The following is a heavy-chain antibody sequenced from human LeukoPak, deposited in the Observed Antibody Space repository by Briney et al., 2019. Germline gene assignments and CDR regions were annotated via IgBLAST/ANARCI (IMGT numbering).Heavy chain of an antibody. D-gene: IGHD3-3*01. CDR3: ARDRSNLEWLLLGYYYYGMDV. V-gene: IGHV1-18*01. Sequence: ASVKVSCKASGYTFTSYGISWVRQASGQGLEWMGWISAYNDNTNYAQKLQGRVTMTTDTSTSTAYMELRSLRSDDTAVYYCARDRSNLEWLLLGYYYYGMDVWGQGTTVTVSS. CDR2: ISAYNDNT. CDR1: GYTFTSYG. J-gene: IGHJ6*02.